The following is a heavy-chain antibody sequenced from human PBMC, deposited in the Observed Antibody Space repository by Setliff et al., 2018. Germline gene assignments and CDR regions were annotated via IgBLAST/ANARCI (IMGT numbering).Heavy chain of an antibody. CDR1: GDSISSSSYY. Sequence: SETLSLTCSVSGDSISSSSYYWGWIRQPPGKGLEWIGSINYSGITYYSPSLKSRVIVSVDTSKNQFSLTLSSVTAADTAVYYCARLPGYCNGGNCYGYYTFDIWGQGTMVTVSS. CDR3: ARLPGYCNGGNCYGYYTFDI. V-gene: IGHV4-39*01. D-gene: IGHD2-15*01. CDR2: INYSGIT. J-gene: IGHJ3*02.